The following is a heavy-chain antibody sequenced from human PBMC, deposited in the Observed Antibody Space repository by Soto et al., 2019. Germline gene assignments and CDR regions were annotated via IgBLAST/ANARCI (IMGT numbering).Heavy chain of an antibody. CDR3: AADPYGSGSYYTPQYY. CDR1: GFTFTSSA. D-gene: IGHD3-10*01. J-gene: IGHJ4*02. Sequence: GASVKVSCKASGFTFTSSAVQWVRQARGQHLEWIGWIVVGSGNTNYAQKFQERVTITRDMSTSTAYMELSSLRSEDTAVYYCAADPYGSGSYYTPQYYWGQGTLVTVSS. CDR2: IVVGSGNT. V-gene: IGHV1-58*01.